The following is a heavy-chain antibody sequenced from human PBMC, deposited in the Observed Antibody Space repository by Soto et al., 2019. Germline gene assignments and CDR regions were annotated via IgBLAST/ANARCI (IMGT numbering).Heavy chain of an antibody. CDR2: IKQEGSEK. D-gene: IGHD3-9*01. Sequence: PGGSLRLYCAASGLTFSSYWMSWIRQAQGKGREWVANIKQEGSEKYYVDSVKGRFTISRDNAKNSLYLHMNSLRAVDTAVYYCARGERYFDRLYYYYGVDVSGQGTTVTVSS. J-gene: IGHJ6*02. V-gene: IGHV3-7*03. CDR1: GLTFSSYW. CDR3: ARGERYFDRLYYYYGVDV.